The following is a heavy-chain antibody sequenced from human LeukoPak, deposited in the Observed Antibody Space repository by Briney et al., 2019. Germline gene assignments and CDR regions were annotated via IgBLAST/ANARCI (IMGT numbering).Heavy chain of an antibody. J-gene: IGHJ4*02. CDR2: ISADNGNT. V-gene: IGHV1-18*01. D-gene: IGHD3-3*01. Sequence: ASLKLSCKASLYTFTSYGISWVRQAPGQGPEWMGWISADNGNTNYAQTIKGRVTMTTDTSTSTADMELRSLRSDDTAVYYCARARFLEWFEGDYWGQGTLVTVSS. CDR1: LYTFTSYG. CDR3: ARARFLEWFEGDY.